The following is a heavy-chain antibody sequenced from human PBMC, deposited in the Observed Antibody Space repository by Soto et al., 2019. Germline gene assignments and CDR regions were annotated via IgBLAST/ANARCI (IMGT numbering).Heavy chain of an antibody. CDR1: GFTFSSYA. V-gene: IGHV3-23*01. J-gene: IGHJ3*02. CDR3: ARSDFRIDAFDI. Sequence: GGSLRLSCAASGFTFSSYAMSWVRQAPGKGLEWVSAISGSGGSTYYADSVKGRFTISRDNSKNTLYLQMNSLRAEDTAVYYCARSDFRIDAFDIWGQGTMVTVSS. CDR2: ISGSGGST. D-gene: IGHD2-15*01.